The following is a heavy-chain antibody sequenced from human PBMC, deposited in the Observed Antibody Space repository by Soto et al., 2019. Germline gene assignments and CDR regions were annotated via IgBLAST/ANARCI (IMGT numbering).Heavy chain of an antibody. D-gene: IGHD6-13*01. CDR3: ARDSSTRKYYYYGMDV. Sequence: ASVKVSCKASGGTFSSYAISWVRQAPGQGLEWMGGIIPIFGTANYAQKFQGRVTITADESTSTAYMELSSLRSEDTAVYYCARDSSTRKYYYYGMDVWGQGTTVTVSS. J-gene: IGHJ6*02. V-gene: IGHV1-69*13. CDR1: GGTFSSYA. CDR2: IIPIFGTA.